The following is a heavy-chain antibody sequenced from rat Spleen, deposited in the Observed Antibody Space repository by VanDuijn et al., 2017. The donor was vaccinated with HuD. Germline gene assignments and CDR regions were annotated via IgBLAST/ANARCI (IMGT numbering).Heavy chain of an antibody. CDR3: ARSVFDY. J-gene: IGHJ2*01. CDR1: GFTFNDYY. CDR2: INYDGSST. V-gene: IGHV5-7*01. Sequence: EVQLVESDGGLVQPGRSLKLSCAASGFTFNDYYMAWVRQAPTKGLEWVATINYDGSSTNYRDSVKGRFTISRDNAKSTLYLQMDSLKSEDTDTYYCARSVFDYWGQGVMVTVSS.